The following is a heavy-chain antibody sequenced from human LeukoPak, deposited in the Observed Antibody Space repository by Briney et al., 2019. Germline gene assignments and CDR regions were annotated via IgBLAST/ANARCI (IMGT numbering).Heavy chain of an antibody. CDR1: GYTFTDYD. Sequence: GASVKVSCKASGYTFTDYDLHWVRQAPGEGVEWMGWINPKSGGTKFAQKHQGGVTMTADTSIDTAYLELSNLKSDDTAIHYCARSSSGWPLYFDCWGQGTLVTVSS. V-gene: IGHV1-2*02. D-gene: IGHD6-19*01. J-gene: IGHJ4*02. CDR3: ARSSSGWPLYFDC. CDR2: INPKSGGT.